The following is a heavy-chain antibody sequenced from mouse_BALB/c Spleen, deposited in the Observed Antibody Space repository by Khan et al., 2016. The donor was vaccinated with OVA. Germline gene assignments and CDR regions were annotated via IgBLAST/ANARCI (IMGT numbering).Heavy chain of an antibody. CDR1: GYTFTSYD. D-gene: IGHD2-14*01. Sequence: QVQLQQSGAELVKPGASVKLSCKAFGYTFTSYDINWVRQRPEQGLEWIGWMFPGDGSTKYNENFKGKATLITDKSSSTAYMQLSRLTSEDSGASFCARGGYGGFAYWGQGTLVTVSA. CDR2: MFPGDGST. J-gene: IGHJ3*01. V-gene: IGHV1-85*01. CDR3: ARGGYGGFAY.